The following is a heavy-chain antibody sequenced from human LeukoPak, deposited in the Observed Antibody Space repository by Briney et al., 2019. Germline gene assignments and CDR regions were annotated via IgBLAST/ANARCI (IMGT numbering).Heavy chain of an antibody. J-gene: IGHJ4*02. Sequence: GGSLRLSCAASGFTFSSYAMHWVRQAPGKGLEWVAVISYDGSNKYYADSVKGRFTISRDNSKNTLYLQMNSLRAEDTAVYYCARGVHVRVYDSNPHYGHYWGQGTLVTVSS. V-gene: IGHV3-30*04. CDR1: GFTFSSYA. CDR2: ISYDGSNK. D-gene: IGHD3-22*01. CDR3: ARGVHVRVYDSNPHYGHY.